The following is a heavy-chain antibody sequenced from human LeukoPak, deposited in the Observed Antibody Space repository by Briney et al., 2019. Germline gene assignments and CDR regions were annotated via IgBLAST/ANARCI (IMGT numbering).Heavy chain of an antibody. Sequence: PSETLSLTCTVSAGSISSYYWSWIRQPPGKGLEWIGYIYYSGSTNYNPSLKSRVTISVDTSKNQFSLKLSSVTAADTAVYYCARLDIVATMGFDYWGQGTLVTVSS. D-gene: IGHD5-12*01. J-gene: IGHJ4*02. CDR2: IYYSGST. CDR3: ARLDIVATMGFDY. CDR1: AGSISSYY. V-gene: IGHV4-59*01.